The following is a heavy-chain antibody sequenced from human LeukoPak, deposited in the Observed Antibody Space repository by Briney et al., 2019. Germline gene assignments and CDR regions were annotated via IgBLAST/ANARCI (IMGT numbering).Heavy chain of an antibody. D-gene: IGHD4/OR15-4a*01. CDR2: ISSRGTTV. Sequence: PGGSLRLSCVASGFTLSDYSMNWVRQPPGKGLEWVSYISSRGTTVFYADSVKGRFTISRENDRNSVFLQMSGLRDEDTATYYCARVHEVCSTSTCYGANSDVWGKGTTVSVS. CDR3: ARVHEVCSTSTCYGANSDV. J-gene: IGHJ6*03. V-gene: IGHV3-48*02. CDR1: GFTLSDYS.